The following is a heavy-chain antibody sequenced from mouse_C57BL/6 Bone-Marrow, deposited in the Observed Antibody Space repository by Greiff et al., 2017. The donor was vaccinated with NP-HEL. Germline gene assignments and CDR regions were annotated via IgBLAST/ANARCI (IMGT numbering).Heavy chain of an antibody. J-gene: IGHJ2*01. CDR1: GFTFSDYY. CDR2: INYDGSST. V-gene: IGHV5-16*01. CDR3: ARGGYYGNWRDPFDY. Sequence: EVKLMESEGGLVQPGSSMKLSCTASGFTFSDYYMAWVRQVPEKGLEWVANINYDGSSTYYLDSLKSRFIISRDNAKNILYLQMSSLKSEDTATYYCARGGYYGNWRDPFDYWGQGTTLTVSS. D-gene: IGHD2-1*01.